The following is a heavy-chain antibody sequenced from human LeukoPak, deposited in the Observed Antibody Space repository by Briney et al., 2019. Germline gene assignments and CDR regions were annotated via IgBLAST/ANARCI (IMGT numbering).Heavy chain of an antibody. D-gene: IGHD3-22*01. Sequence: RGSLRLSCAASGFTFSTYSMNWVRQAPGKGLEWISYISGSSKVIYYADSVRGRFTISRDNAENLLYLQMNSLRDEDTAVYFCARDFDTSGYTFDFWGQGALVTVSS. CDR1: GFTFSTYS. V-gene: IGHV3-48*02. CDR2: ISGSSKVI. J-gene: IGHJ4*02. CDR3: ARDFDTSGYTFDF.